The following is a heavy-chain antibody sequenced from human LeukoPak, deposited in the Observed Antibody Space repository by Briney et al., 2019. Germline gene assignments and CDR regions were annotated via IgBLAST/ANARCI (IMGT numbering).Heavy chain of an antibody. J-gene: IGHJ4*02. V-gene: IGHV1-8*01. Sequence: GPSVKVSCKASGYTCTSYDINWVRQATGQGLEWMGWMNPNSGNTGYAQKFQGRVTMTRNTSISTAYMELSSLRSEDTAVYYCARGYGGYDPSDFDYWGQGTLVTVSS. CDR1: GYTCTSYD. CDR2: MNPNSGNT. CDR3: ARGYGGYDPSDFDY. D-gene: IGHD4-17*01.